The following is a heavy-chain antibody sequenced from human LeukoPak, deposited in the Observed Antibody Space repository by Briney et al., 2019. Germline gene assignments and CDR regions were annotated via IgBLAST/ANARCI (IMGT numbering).Heavy chain of an antibody. CDR3: ARDVGCSSVTCYLDS. D-gene: IGHD2-2*01. J-gene: IGHJ4*02. V-gene: IGHV3-43*01. CDR2: INWNGDTT. CDR1: GFTFEAYT. Sequence: GGSLRLARAAAGFTFEAYTIHWVRQAPGGGVECLSLINWNGDTTYYSDSVRGRFSISRDNSKHSLYLQMNSLRTEDTAFYYCARDVGCSSVTCYLDSWGQGTQVTVSS.